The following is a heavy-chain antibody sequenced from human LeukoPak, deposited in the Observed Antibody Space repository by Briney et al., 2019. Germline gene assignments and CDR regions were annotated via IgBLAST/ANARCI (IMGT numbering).Heavy chain of an antibody. CDR3: ARDRDSSGYYYDAGY. J-gene: IGHJ4*02. CDR1: GYTFTSYG. CDR2: VSAYNGNT. V-gene: IGHV1-18*01. D-gene: IGHD3-22*01. Sequence: GASVKVSCKASGYTFTSYGISWVRQAPGQGLEWMGWVSAYNGNTNYAQKLQGRVTMTTDTSTSTAYMELRSLRSDDTAVYYCARDRDSSGYYYDAGYWGQGTLVTVSS.